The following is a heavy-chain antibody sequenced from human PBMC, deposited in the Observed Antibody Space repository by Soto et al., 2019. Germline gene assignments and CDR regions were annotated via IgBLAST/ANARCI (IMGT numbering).Heavy chain of an antibody. V-gene: IGHV1-18*01. J-gene: IGHJ6*02. Sequence: QGQLVQSGPEVKKPGASVKVSCKASGYTFSRYGISWVRQAPGQGLEWMGWISGYNGDTKYAQKVQGRVTMTIDTSTYTAYMELRSLTSDDTAIYYCAKNGQPPYYYYGMDVWGQGTTVTFSS. CDR2: ISGYNGDT. CDR3: AKNGQPPYYYYGMDV. D-gene: IGHD2-8*01. CDR1: GYTFSRYG.